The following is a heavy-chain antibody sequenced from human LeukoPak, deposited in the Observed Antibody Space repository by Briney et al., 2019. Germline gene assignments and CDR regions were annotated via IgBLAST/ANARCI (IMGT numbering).Heavy chain of an antibody. J-gene: IGHJ6*04. CDR3: AELGITMIGGV. CDR2: ISSSGSTI. V-gene: IGHV3-48*03. D-gene: IGHD3-10*02. CDR1: GFTFSSYE. Sequence: GGSLRLSCAASGFTFSSYEMNWVRQAPGKGLEWVSYISSSGSTIYYADSVKGRFTISRDNAKNSLYLQMNSLRAENTAVYYCAELGITMIGGVWGKGTTVTISS.